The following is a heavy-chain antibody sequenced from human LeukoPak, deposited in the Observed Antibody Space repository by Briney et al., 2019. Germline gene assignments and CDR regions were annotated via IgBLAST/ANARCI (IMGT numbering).Heavy chain of an antibody. Sequence: PGGSLRLSCAASGFTFSSYGMHWVRQAPGKGLEWVAFIRYDGSNKYYADSVKGRFTISRYNSKITLYLQMNSLRAEDTAVYYCARGRSRGVGSLRGGGDFDYWGQGTLVTVSS. CDR1: GFTFSSYG. CDR2: IRYDGSNK. V-gene: IGHV3-30*02. D-gene: IGHD1-26*01. CDR3: ARGRSRGVGSLRGGGDFDY. J-gene: IGHJ4*02.